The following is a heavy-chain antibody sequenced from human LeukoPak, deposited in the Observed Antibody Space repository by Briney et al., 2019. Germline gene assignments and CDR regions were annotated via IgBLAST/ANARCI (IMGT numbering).Heavy chain of an antibody. D-gene: IGHD1-7*01. CDR2: IKQDGTNL. Sequence: GGSLRLSCAASRFSFSNSWMHWVRQDPGKGLEWVANIKQDGTNLYYVDAVKGRFTISRDNAKNSMYLQMNSLRADDTAVYYCARGVRGGTQYDAFDIWGQGTLVTVSS. CDR3: ARGVRGGTQYDAFDI. J-gene: IGHJ3*02. CDR1: RFSFSNSW. V-gene: IGHV3-7*01.